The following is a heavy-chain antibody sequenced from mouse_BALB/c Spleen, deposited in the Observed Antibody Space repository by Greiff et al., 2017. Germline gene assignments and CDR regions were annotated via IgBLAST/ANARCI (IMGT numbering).Heavy chain of an antibody. CDR2: IWTGGGT. CDR1: GFSLTSYD. D-gene: IGHD1-1*01. Sequence: VQLVESGPGLVAPSQSLSITCTVSGFSLTSYDISWIRQPPGKGLEWLGVIWTGGGTNYNSAFMSRLSISKDNSKSQVFLKMNSLQTDDTAIYYCVREAYGDAMDYWGQGTSVTVSS. CDR3: VREAYGDAMDY. J-gene: IGHJ4*01. V-gene: IGHV2-9-2*01.